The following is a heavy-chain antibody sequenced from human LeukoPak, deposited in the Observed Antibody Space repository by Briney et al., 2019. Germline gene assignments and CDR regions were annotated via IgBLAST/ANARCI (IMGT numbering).Heavy chain of an antibody. J-gene: IGHJ4*02. CDR1: GGSISSYY. CDR3: ARAHSNSWYFDY. V-gene: IGHV4-59*01. CDR2: IYYSGST. D-gene: IGHD6-13*01. Sequence: SETLSLTCTVSGGSISSYYWSWIRQPPGKGLEWIGYIYYSGSTDYNPPLKSRVTISVDTSKNQFSLKLSSVTAADTAVYYCARAHSNSWYFDYWGQGTLVTVSS.